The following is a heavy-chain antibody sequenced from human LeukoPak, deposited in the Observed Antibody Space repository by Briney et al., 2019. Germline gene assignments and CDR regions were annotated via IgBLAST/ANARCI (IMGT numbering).Heavy chain of an antibody. CDR3: ARAPGYSSSSVFYFDY. CDR1: GGSISSSSYY. CDR2: IYYSGST. V-gene: IGHV4-39*07. Sequence: SENLSLTCTVSGGSISSSSYYWGWVRQPPGKVLEWIGSIYYSGSTYYNPSLKSRVTISVDTSKNQFFLKLSSVTPADTAVYYCARAPGYSSSSVFYFDYWGQGTLVTVSS. J-gene: IGHJ4*02. D-gene: IGHD6-6*01.